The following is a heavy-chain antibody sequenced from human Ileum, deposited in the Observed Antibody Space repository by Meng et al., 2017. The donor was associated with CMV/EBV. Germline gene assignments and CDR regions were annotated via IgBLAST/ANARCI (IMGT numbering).Heavy chain of an antibody. CDR1: WDSVSNNNVA. CDR2: TAYRSKWDY. CDR3: ARESELLRFDH. V-gene: IGHV6-1*01. J-gene: IGHJ4*02. Sequence: QIQRKQLGPGLGKPSQTLHLTCDISWDSVSNNNVAWNWIRQSPLRGLEWLGRTAYRSKWDYEYSVSVESRITISPDTSKNQFSLHLRSVTPEDTAIYYCARESELLRFDHWGQGTLVTVSS. D-gene: IGHD6-6*01.